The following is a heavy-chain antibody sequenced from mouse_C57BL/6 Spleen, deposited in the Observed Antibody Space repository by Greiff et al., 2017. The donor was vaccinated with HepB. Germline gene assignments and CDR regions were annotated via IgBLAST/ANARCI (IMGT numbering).Heavy chain of an antibody. Sequence: VKLMESGAELVKPGASVKLSCKASGYTFTEYTIHWVKQRSGQGLEWIGWFYPGSGSIKYNEKFKDKATLTADKSSSTVYMELSRLTSEDSAVYFCARHEEYGSSSYWYFDVWGTGTTVTVSS. V-gene: IGHV1-62-2*01. CDR3: ARHEEYGSSSYWYFDV. J-gene: IGHJ1*03. CDR2: FYPGSGSI. D-gene: IGHD1-1*01. CDR1: GYTFTEYT.